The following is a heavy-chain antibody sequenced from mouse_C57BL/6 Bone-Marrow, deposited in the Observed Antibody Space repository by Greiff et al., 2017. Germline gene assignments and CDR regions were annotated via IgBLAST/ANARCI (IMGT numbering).Heavy chain of an antibody. CDR2: ISNGGGST. CDR3: ARIYYGTPMDY. V-gene: IGHV5-12*01. D-gene: IGHD2-1*01. CDR1: GFTFSDYY. J-gene: IGHJ4*01. Sequence: EVMLVESGGGLVQPGGSLKLSCAASGFTFSDYYMYWVRQTPEKRLEWVAYISNGGGSTYYPDTVKGRFTLSRDNAKNTLYLQMSRLKSEDTAMYYCARIYYGTPMDYWGQGTSVTVSS.